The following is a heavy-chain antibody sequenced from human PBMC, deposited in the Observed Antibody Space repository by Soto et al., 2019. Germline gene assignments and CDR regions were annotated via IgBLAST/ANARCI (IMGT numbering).Heavy chain of an antibody. CDR1: GGSISSYY. Sequence: SETLSLTCTVSGGSISSYYWSWIRQPPGKGLEWIGYIYYSGSTNYNPSLKSRVTISVDTSKNQFSLKLSSVTAADTAVYYCARRRIAVAGAYFDYWGQGTLVTVSS. D-gene: IGHD6-19*01. CDR2: IYYSGST. V-gene: IGHV4-59*08. CDR3: ARRRIAVAGAYFDY. J-gene: IGHJ4*02.